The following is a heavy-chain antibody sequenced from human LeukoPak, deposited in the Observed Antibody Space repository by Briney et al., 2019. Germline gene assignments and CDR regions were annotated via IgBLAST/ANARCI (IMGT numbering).Heavy chain of an antibody. J-gene: IGHJ4*02. V-gene: IGHV3-66*04. CDR1: GFTVSSNY. CDR3: ARLHYDVLTGPFDY. Sequence: GGSLRLSCAASGFTVSSNYMSWVRQAPGKGLEWVSIIYSGGATFYADSVKGRFTISRENSKNTLWLQMNSLRAEDTAVYYCARLHYDVLTGPFDYWGQGTLVTVSS. CDR2: IYSGGAT. D-gene: IGHD3-9*01.